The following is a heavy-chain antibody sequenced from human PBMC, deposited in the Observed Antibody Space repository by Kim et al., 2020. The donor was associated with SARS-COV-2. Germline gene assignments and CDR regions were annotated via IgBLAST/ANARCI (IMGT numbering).Heavy chain of an antibody. D-gene: IGHD1-20*01. CDR1: GFTFENYG. J-gene: IGHJ6*02. Sequence: GGSLRLSCAASGFTFENYGMNWVRKAPGKGLEWVSTITWRGSDTGYEDSVKGRFTISRDNAKNSLYLQMNSLRAEDTALYYCARGEITGMDVWGQGTTVTVSS. CDR2: ITWRGSDT. CDR3: ARGEITGMDV. V-gene: IGHV3-20*04.